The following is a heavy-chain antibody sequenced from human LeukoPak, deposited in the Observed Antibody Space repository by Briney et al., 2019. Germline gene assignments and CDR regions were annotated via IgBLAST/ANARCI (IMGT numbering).Heavy chain of an antibody. J-gene: IGHJ5*02. Sequence: GGSLRLSCAASGFTFSSYGMHWVRQAPGKGLEWVSSISGNGDSTYYADSVKGRFTISRDNSKNTLYLQMNSLRAEDTAVYYCAKDTGYPYNWFDPWGQGTLVTVSS. CDR2: ISGNGDST. D-gene: IGHD3-16*02. CDR3: AKDTGYPYNWFDP. V-gene: IGHV3-23*01. CDR1: GFTFSSYG.